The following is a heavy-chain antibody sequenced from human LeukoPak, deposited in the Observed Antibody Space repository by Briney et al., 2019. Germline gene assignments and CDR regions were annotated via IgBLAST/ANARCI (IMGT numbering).Heavy chain of an antibody. CDR1: GFTFSSYG. D-gene: IGHD2-2*01. CDR2: ISYDGSNK. CDR3: AKVKKSYCSSTSCPIFDY. J-gene: IGHJ4*02. V-gene: IGHV3-30*18. Sequence: GGSLRLSCAASGFTFSSYGMHWVRQAPGKGLEWVAVISYDGSNKYYADSVKGRFTISRDNSKNTLYLQMNSLRAEDTAVYYCAKVKKSYCSSTSCPIFDYWGQGTLVTVSS.